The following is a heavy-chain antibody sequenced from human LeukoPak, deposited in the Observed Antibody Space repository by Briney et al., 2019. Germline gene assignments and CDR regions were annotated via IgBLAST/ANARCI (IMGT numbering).Heavy chain of an antibody. Sequence: PGWSLTLSCPASGFTLSSNYMSWLRQAPGKGLAWVSVIYSGGSTYYAHSVKGRFTNSGDNSKNTLYLQMNSLRAEDTAVYYCARVSRMTPWEWGEGTLVTVSS. CDR1: GFTLSSNY. CDR3: ARVSRMTPWE. CDR2: IYSGGST. V-gene: IGHV3-53*01. D-gene: IGHD1-26*01. J-gene: IGHJ4*02.